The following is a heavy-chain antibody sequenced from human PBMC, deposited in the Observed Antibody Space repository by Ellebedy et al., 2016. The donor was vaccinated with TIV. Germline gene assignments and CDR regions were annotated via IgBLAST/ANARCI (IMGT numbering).Heavy chain of an antibody. V-gene: IGHV4-38-2*02. D-gene: IGHD3-16*01. Sequence: SETLSLTCTASGYSISSGYEYYWGWIRQPPGKGLEWIGSIYHTGSTFHYPSLKSRVAISVDMSKNQFSLNLNSVTAADTAVYYCARLYGGMIDHWGQGTLVTVSS. J-gene: IGHJ4*02. CDR2: IYHTGST. CDR1: GYSISSGYEYY. CDR3: ARLYGGMIDH.